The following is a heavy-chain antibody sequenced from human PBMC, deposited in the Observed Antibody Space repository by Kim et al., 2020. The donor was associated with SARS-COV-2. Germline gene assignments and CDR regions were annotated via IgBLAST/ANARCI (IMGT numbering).Heavy chain of an antibody. CDR3: ARSPTRGPHWGGKVPNWFDP. J-gene: IGHJ5*02. D-gene: IGHD2-21*01. CDR1: GGSISSGGYY. Sequence: SETLSLTCTVSGGSISSGGYYWSWIRQHPGKGLEWIGYIYYSGSTYYNPSLKSRVTISVDTSKNQFSLKLSSVTAADTAVYYCARSPTRGPHWGGKVPNWFDPWGQGTLVTVSS. CDR2: IYYSGST. V-gene: IGHV4-31*03.